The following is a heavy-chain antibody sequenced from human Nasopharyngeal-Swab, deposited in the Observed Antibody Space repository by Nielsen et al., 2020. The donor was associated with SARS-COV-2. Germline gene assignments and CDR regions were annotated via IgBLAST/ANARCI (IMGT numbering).Heavy chain of an antibody. CDR1: GFTFNNYG. D-gene: IGHD6-13*01. CDR2: ISYEGSKR. V-gene: IGHV3-30*03. CDR3: ARDIIAAAGRTGF. Sequence: GESLKISCSASGFTFNNYGMHWVRQAPGKGLEWVAVISYEGSKRFYADFVKGRFTISRDSSENTLYLQMDSLRAEDTAVYYCARDIIAAAGRTGFWGRGTLVTVSS. J-gene: IGHJ4*02.